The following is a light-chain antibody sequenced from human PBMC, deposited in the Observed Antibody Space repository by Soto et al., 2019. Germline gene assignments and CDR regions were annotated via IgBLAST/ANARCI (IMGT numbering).Light chain of an antibody. CDR1: QSVYSY. J-gene: IGKJ4*01. CDR3: QQRSDWPPLT. V-gene: IGKV3-11*01. CDR2: DAS. Sequence: TVLTPSPATLSLSPGERATLSCRASQSVYSYLAWYQQTPGQAPRLLIYDASNRATGIPARFSGSGSGTDFTLTISSLDPEDFAVYYCQQRSDWPPLTFGGGTKVEIK.